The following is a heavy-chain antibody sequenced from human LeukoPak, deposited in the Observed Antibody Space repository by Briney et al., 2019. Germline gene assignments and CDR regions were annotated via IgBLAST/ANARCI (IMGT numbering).Heavy chain of an antibody. CDR2: IKQDGSEK. Sequence: ETLSLTCTVSGGSISSYYWSWVRQAPGKGLEWVANIKQDGSEKYYVDSVKGRFTISRDNAKNSLYLQMNSLRAEDTAVYYCARGPRFYLSLQCDYWGQGTLVTVSS. CDR1: GGSISSYY. J-gene: IGHJ4*02. D-gene: IGHD2/OR15-2a*01. V-gene: IGHV3-7*01. CDR3: ARGPRFYLSLQCDY.